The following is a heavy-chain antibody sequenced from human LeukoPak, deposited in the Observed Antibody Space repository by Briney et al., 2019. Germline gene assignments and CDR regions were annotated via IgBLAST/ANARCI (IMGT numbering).Heavy chain of an antibody. D-gene: IGHD1-26*01. V-gene: IGHV3-23*01. Sequence: GGSLRLSCVASGFTLDSHAMSWVRQAPGKALEWVSGISASGADTYYADSVKGRFTISRDNSKNMLYLQMNSLRADDTAAYYCARRLVGYTFESPDCWGQGSLVTVSS. J-gene: IGHJ4*02. CDR2: ISASGADT. CDR1: GFTLDSHA. CDR3: ARRLVGYTFESPDC.